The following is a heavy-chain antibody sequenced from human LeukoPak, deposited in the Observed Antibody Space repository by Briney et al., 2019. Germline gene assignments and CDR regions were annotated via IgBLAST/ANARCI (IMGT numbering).Heavy chain of an antibody. CDR3: ARDRGYSNFDY. J-gene: IGHJ4*02. Sequence: GGSLRLSCAASGFTFSNFWMSWVRQAPGKGLEWVANMKEDGSEKNYVDSVKGRFTISRDNAQDSLYLQMNSLRAEDTAVYYCARDRGYSNFDYWGQGTLVTVSS. CDR1: GFTFSNFW. CDR2: MKEDGSEK. V-gene: IGHV3-7*01. D-gene: IGHD4-11*01.